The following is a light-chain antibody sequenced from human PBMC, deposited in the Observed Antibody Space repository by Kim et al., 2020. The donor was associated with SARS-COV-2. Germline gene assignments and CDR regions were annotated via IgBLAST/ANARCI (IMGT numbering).Light chain of an antibody. CDR2: WAS. Sequence: DIVMTQSPDSLTVSLGERATINCKSSQSVFNGSKNKNCLAWYQQKPGQPPRLLIYWASFRQSGVPDRFGGSGSGTDFTLTISSVHAEDVAIYYCQQYYSAPSFGPGTKVEIK. CDR3: QQYYSAPS. CDR1: QSVFNGSKNKNC. J-gene: IGKJ3*01. V-gene: IGKV4-1*01.